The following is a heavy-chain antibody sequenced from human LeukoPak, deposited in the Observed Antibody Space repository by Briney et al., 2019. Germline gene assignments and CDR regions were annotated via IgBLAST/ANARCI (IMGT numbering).Heavy chain of an antibody. CDR1: GYTFTSYD. CDR3: ARGVLVYDFWSGSRPNLDY. J-gene: IGHJ4*02. Sequence: ASVKVSCKASGYTFTSYDINWVRQATGQGLEWMGWMNPNSGNTGYAQKFQGRVTMIRNTSISTAYMELSSLRSEDTAVYYCARGVLVYDFWSGSRPNLDYWGQGTLVTVSS. D-gene: IGHD3-3*01. CDR2: MNPNSGNT. V-gene: IGHV1-8*01.